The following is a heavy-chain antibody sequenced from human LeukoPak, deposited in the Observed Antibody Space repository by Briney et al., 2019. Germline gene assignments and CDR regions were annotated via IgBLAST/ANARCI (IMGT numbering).Heavy chain of an antibody. CDR1: GFTFSSYG. D-gene: IGHD6-19*01. CDR3: AKDQGQWLPRNWFDP. V-gene: IGHV3-30*18. CDR2: ISYDGSNK. Sequence: GGSLRLSCAASGFTFSSYGMHWVRQAPGKGLEWVAVISYDGSNKYYADSVKGRFTISRDNSKNTLYLQMNSLRAEDTAVYYCAKDQGQWLPRNWFDPWGQGTLVTVSS. J-gene: IGHJ5*02.